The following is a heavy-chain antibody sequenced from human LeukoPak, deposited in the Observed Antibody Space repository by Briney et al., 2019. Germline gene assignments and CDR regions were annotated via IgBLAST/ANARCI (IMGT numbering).Heavy chain of an antibody. J-gene: IGHJ5*02. D-gene: IGHD3-16*01. CDR3: ARVLVGGYWFDP. V-gene: IGHV3-74*01. CDR1: GFTFSSYW. CDR2: INPDGGTT. Sequence: GGSLRLSREASGFTFSSYWMHWVRQAPGKGLMWVSRINPDGGTTSYAGSVKGRFTISRDNTKNTLYLQMNSLTAEDTALYYCARVLVGGYWFDPWGQGTLVTVSS.